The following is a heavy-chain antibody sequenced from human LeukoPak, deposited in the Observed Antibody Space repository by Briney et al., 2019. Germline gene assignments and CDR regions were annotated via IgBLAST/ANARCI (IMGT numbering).Heavy chain of an antibody. D-gene: IGHD2-21*01. V-gene: IGHV3-7*04. CDR3: ARDLRLLIADGYYYYGMDV. Sequence: GGSVRLSCAASGITFSSYWMSWARQAPGKGLEWVANIKQDGSDKYYVDSVKGRFTISRDNAKNSLYLQMNSLRAEDTAVYYCARDLRLLIADGYYYYGMDVWGEGTTATVSS. CDR2: IKQDGSDK. CDR1: GITFSSYW. J-gene: IGHJ6*04.